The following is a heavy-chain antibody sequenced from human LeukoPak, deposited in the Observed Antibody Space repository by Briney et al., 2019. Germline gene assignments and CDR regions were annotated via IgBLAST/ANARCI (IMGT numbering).Heavy chain of an antibody. V-gene: IGHV3-53*01. CDR2: IYSGGST. D-gene: IGHD1-1*01. CDR3: AKDKTGGLEYFDY. CDR1: GFTVSSNY. J-gene: IGHJ4*02. Sequence: GGSLRLSCAASGFTVSSNYMSWVRQAPGKGLEWVSVIYSGGSTYYADSVKGRFTISRDNSKNTLYLQMNSLRAEDTAVYYCAKDKTGGLEYFDYWGQGTLVTVSS.